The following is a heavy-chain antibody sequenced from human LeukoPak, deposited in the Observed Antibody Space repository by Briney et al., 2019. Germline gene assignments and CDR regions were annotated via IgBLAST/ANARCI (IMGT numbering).Heavy chain of an antibody. D-gene: IGHD1-26*01. Sequence: GGSLRLSCAASGFTFGRYWMHWVRQAPGKGLVWVSHITTDGSGTSYADSVKGRFTISRDNAKNTLYLQMNSLRAEDTAAYYCARGAIVGANFDYWGQGTLVTVSS. J-gene: IGHJ4*02. CDR1: GFTFGRYW. V-gene: IGHV3-74*01. CDR2: ITTDGSGT. CDR3: ARGAIVGANFDY.